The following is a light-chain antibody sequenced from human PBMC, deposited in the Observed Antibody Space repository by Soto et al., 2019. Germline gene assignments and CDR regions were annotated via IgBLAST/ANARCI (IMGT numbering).Light chain of an antibody. J-gene: IGLJ1*01. CDR2: EVS. Sequence: QSALAQPASVSGSPGQSITISCTGTSSDVGAYNYVSWYQQHLGKAPKLIIYEVSNRPSGVSNHFSGSKSGNTASLTISGLQAEDEADYYCSSYTSSSTYVFGAGTKVTVL. V-gene: IGLV2-14*01. CDR1: SSDVGAYNY. CDR3: SSYTSSSTYV.